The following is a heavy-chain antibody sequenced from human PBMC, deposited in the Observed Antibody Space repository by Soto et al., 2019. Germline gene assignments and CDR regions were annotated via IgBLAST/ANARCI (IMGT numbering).Heavy chain of an antibody. V-gene: IGHV4-39*01. CDR1: GGSIANNNYF. CDR3: AKVVVGATSHSDFDS. J-gene: IGHJ4*02. CDR2: PAYSGGT. D-gene: IGHD2-15*01. Sequence: SETLSLTCTVSGGSIANNNYFWGWVRQPPGKGLEWIGSPAYSGGTYKNPSLKSRVTVSVDTSKNQFSLKLTSVTAADTAVYYCAKVVVGATSHSDFDSWGQGTLVTVSS.